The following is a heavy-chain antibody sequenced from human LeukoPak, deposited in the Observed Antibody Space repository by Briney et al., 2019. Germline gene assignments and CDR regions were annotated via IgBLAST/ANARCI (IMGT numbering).Heavy chain of an antibody. J-gene: IGHJ3*02. D-gene: IGHD3-3*01. CDR1: VGSISTTSYY. V-gene: IGHV4-39*01. CDR2: IYYGGST. CDR3: ARQIVLRFLEWLPYRDAFDI. Sequence: SETLSLTCTVSVGSISTTSYYWGWIRQPPGKGLEWIGSIYYGGSTYYSPSLKSRVTISLDTSKHQFSLKLSSVTAADTAVYYCARQIVLRFLEWLPYRDAFDIWGQGTTVTVSS.